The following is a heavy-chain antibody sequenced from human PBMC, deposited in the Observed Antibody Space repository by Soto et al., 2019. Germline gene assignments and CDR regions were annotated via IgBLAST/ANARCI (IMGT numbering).Heavy chain of an antibody. CDR3: VKDGMSGMGWFDP. D-gene: IGHD1-20*01. Sequence: ASVKVSCKASGYTFFSYGISWVRQAPGQGLEWMGWISAYNGNTNYAQKFQDRVTMTTDTSTSTAYMDLRSLRSDDTAVYYCVKDGMSGMGWFDPWGQGTLVTVSS. CDR2: ISAYNGNT. V-gene: IGHV1-18*01. J-gene: IGHJ5*02. CDR1: GYTFFSYG.